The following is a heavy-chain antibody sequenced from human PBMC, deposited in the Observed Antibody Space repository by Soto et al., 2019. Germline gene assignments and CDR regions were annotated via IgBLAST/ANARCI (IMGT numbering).Heavy chain of an antibody. CDR2: ISGYNGNT. D-gene: IGHD6-13*01. Sequence: ASVKVSCKASGYTFTSYGIFWVRQAPGQGLEWMGWISGYNGNTNYAQKLQGRVTMTTDTSTRTAYMELRSLRSDDTAVYYCARVQIKDARVDPFIATADMGYYYYGMDVWGQGTTVTVSS. V-gene: IGHV1-18*04. J-gene: IGHJ6*02. CDR3: ARVQIKDARVDPFIATADMGYYYYGMDV. CDR1: GYTFTSYG.